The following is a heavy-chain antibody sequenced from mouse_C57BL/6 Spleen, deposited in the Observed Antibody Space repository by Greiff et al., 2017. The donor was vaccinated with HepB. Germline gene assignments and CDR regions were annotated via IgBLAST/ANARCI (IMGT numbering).Heavy chain of an antibody. Sequence: EVMLVESGGGLVKPGGSLKLSCAASGFTFSSHAMSWVRQTPEKRLEWVATISDGGSYTYYPDNVKGRFTISRDNAKNNLYLQMSHLKSEDTAMYYCARGDGNYVDYAMDYWGQGTSVTVSS. CDR2: ISDGGSYT. CDR3: ARGDGNYVDYAMDY. CDR1: GFTFSSHA. J-gene: IGHJ4*01. D-gene: IGHD2-1*01. V-gene: IGHV5-4*03.